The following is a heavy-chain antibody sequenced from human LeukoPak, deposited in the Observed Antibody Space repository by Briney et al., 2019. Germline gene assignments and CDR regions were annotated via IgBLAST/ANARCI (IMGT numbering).Heavy chain of an antibody. J-gene: IGHJ4*02. V-gene: IGHV1-69*05. CDR1: GGTFSSYA. Sequence: SVKVSCKASGGTFSSYAISWVRQPPGQGLEWMGGIIPIFGTANYAQKFQGRVTITTDESTSTAYMELSSLRSEDTAVYYCARGSDYDSSGYYYGYFDYWGQGTLVTVSS. CDR2: IIPIFGTA. CDR3: ARGSDYDSSGYYYGYFDY. D-gene: IGHD3-22*01.